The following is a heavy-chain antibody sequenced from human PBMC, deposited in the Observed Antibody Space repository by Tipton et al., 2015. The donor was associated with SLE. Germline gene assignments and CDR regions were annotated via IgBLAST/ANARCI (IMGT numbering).Heavy chain of an antibody. CDR1: GYTFTGYY. V-gene: IGHV1-2*02. CDR3: ARDQWLGVQAGNFDY. D-gene: IGHD6-19*01. Sequence: QLVQSGPEVKKPGASVKVSCKASGYTFTGYYMHWVRQAPGQGLEWMGWINPNSGGTNYAQKFQGRVTMTRDTSISTAYMELSRLRSDDTAVYYCARDQWLGVQAGNFDYWGQGTLVTVSS. J-gene: IGHJ4*02. CDR2: INPNSGGT.